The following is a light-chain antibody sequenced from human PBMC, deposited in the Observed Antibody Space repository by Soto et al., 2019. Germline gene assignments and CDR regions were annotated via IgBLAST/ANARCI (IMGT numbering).Light chain of an antibody. J-gene: IGKJ1*01. V-gene: IGKV3-11*01. CDR3: QQRSNWPTWT. CDR2: DAS. Sequence: EIVLTHSPATLSLSPCERATLSASASQSVSSYLAWYQQKPGQAPRLLIYDASDRATGIPARFSGSGSGTDFTLTISSLEPEDFAVYYCQQRSNWPTWTFGQGTKVDIK. CDR1: QSVSSY.